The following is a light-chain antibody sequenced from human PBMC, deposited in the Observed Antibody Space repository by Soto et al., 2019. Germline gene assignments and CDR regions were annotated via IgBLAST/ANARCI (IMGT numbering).Light chain of an antibody. Sequence: QSVLTQPPSASGTPGQRVTISCSGSNSNIGSNTVNWYQQLPGTAPKLLIYYDNLRPSGVPDRISGSKSGTSASLAISGLQAEDEADYYCSSYTSSSTRYVFGTGTKLTVL. CDR1: NSNIGSNT. CDR3: SSYTSSSTRYV. V-gene: IGLV1-44*01. J-gene: IGLJ1*01. CDR2: YDN.